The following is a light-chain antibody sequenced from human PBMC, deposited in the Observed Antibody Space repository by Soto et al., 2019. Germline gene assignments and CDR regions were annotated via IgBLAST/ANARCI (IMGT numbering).Light chain of an antibody. CDR2: RAS. V-gene: IGKV1-5*03. CDR3: QQYNSCPWT. J-gene: IGKJ1*01. CDR1: QSISGW. Sequence: DIQMTQSPSTLSASVGDRVTITCRASQSISGWLAWYQQKPGKAPNLLIYRASNLEGGVPSRFSGSGSGTEFTLTISSLQPDDFATYYCQQYNSCPWTFGQGNKVEIK.